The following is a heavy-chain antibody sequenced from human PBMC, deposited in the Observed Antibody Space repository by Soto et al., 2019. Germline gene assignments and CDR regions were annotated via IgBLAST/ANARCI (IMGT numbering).Heavy chain of an antibody. V-gene: IGHV1-2*04. CDR2: INPNSGGT. D-gene: IGHD1-1*01. Sequence: ASVKVSCKASGYTFTGYYMHWVRQAPGQGLEWMGWINPNSGGTNYAQKFQGWVTMTRDTSISTAYMELSRLRSDDTAVYYCARALRGGTGTYYYYYGMDVWGQGPTVTVSS. CDR1: GYTFTGYY. J-gene: IGHJ6*02. CDR3: ARALRGGTGTYYYYYGMDV.